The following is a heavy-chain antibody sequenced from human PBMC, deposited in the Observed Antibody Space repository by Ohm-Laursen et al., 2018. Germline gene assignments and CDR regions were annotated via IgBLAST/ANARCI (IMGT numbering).Heavy chain of an antibody. CDR2: IDDNGNT. CDR3: AGAPNLYYFDY. Sequence: TLSLTWSVSGDSMSYYYWSWIRLSPGKGLEWIGNIDDNGNTNYNPSLQSRVTISINTSKNQFSLQLRFVTAADTAVYHCAGAPNLYYFDYWGQGTLVTVSS. V-gene: IGHV4-59*08. J-gene: IGHJ4*02. CDR1: GDSMSYYY. D-gene: IGHD1-26*01.